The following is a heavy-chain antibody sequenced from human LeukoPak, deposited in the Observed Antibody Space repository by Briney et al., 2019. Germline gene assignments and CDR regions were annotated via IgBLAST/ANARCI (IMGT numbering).Heavy chain of an antibody. Sequence: GGSLRLSCAASGFTFSGYWMTWVRQAPGKGLEWVSYINSGGYTIYYADSVKGRFTISRDNAKNSLYLRMNSLRGDDTAVYYCARDISDGSGSYHDYWGQGTLVTVSS. V-gene: IGHV3-48*01. D-gene: IGHD3-10*01. CDR2: INSGGYTI. CDR1: GFTFSGYW. CDR3: ARDISDGSGSYHDY. J-gene: IGHJ4*02.